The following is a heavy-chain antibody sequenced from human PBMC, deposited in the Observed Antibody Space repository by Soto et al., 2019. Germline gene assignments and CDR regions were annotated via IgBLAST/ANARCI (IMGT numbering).Heavy chain of an antibody. CDR3: ARRYSSSFDY. D-gene: IGHD6-13*01. CDR2: IYYSGST. Sequence: QVQLQESGPGLVKPSETLSLTCTVSGGAISRYYWIWIRQPPGKGLEWIGYIYYSGSTSYNPSLKSRVTISVETSKNQFSLKLSPGTAADTAVYYCARRYSSSFDYWGQGTLVTVSS. CDR1: GGAISRYY. V-gene: IGHV4-59*08. J-gene: IGHJ4*02.